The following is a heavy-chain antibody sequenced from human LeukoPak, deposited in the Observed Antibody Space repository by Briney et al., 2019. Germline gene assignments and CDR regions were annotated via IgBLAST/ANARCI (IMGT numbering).Heavy chain of an antibody. CDR3: ARPKVEWLTTVTSNYYYGMDV. V-gene: IGHV4-4*07. CDR2: MYISGST. Sequence: SETLSLTCTVSGGSISSYYWSWIRQPAGKGLEWIGRMYISGSTNYNPSLKSRVTMSVDTSKNQFSLKLTSVTAADTAVYYCARPKVEWLTTVTSNYYYGMDVWGQGTTVTVSS. CDR1: GGSISSYY. D-gene: IGHD4-11*01. J-gene: IGHJ6*02.